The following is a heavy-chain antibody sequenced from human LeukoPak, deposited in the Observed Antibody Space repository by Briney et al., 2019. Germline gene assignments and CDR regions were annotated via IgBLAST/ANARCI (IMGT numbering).Heavy chain of an antibody. CDR3: ARELTRTTIESDAFDI. J-gene: IGHJ3*02. Sequence: PAKSLTLTCTVSGFTFSSYALHWVRQPQAKGQGWVAVISYYESNKSYENSVKGRLTSSRDKSKNTLYLQMNRLRGEDTAVYYCARELTRTTIESDAFDIWGQGTMVTVSS. CDR1: GFTFSSYA. D-gene: IGHD1-20*01. CDR2: ISYYESNK. V-gene: IGHV3-30*04.